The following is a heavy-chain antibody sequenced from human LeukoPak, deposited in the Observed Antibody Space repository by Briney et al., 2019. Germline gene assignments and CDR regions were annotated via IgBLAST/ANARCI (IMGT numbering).Heavy chain of an antibody. CDR1: GGSISSGDYY. CDR3: ARARILYTYNWFDP. D-gene: IGHD2-8*01. CDR2: IYYSGST. J-gene: IGHJ5*02. V-gene: IGHV4-30-4*08. Sequence: SETLSLTCTVSGGSISSGDYYWSWIRQPPGKGLEWIGYIYYSGSTYYNPSLKCRVTISVDTSKNQFSLKLSSVTAADTAVYYCARARILYTYNWFDPWGQGTLVTVSS.